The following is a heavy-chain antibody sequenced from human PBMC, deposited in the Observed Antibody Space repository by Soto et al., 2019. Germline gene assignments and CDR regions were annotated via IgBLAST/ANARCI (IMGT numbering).Heavy chain of an antibody. V-gene: IGHV1-3*01. D-gene: IGHD2-21*01. CDR3: ARDCTYCGGDTGREAFDF. CDR2: MNAGNGNT. J-gene: IGHJ3*01. Sequence: QVRLEQSGADVKTPGASVKVSCQASGYTFNIYAIHWVRQAPGQRPEWMGWMNAGNGNTEYSPKFHGRVTMTRDRYARAAYMELSGLTSEDTAVYYCARDCTYCGGDTGREAFDFWGQETMVTVS. CDR1: GYTFNIYA.